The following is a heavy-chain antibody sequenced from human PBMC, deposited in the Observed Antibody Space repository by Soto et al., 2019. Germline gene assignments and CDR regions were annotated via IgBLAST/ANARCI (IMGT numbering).Heavy chain of an antibody. CDR1: GYSFTSYW. V-gene: IGHV5-51*01. Sequence: GESLKISCEGSGYSFTSYWIAWVLQMPGKGLEWMGIIYPGDSDTRYSPSFQGQVTISADKSISTAYLHWSSLKASDTAMYYCARWSGQWLAKFDYWGQGTLVTVSS. D-gene: IGHD6-19*01. CDR3: ARWSGQWLAKFDY. J-gene: IGHJ4*02. CDR2: IYPGDSDT.